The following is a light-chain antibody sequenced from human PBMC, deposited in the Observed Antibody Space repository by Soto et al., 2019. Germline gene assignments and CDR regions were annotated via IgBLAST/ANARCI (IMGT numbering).Light chain of an antibody. J-gene: IGLJ1*01. CDR1: SSDVGGYNY. V-gene: IGLV2-14*01. Sequence: QSVLTQPASVSGSPGKSITISCTGTSSDVGGYNYFSWYQQHPGKAPKLMIYDVSNRPSGVSNRFSGSKSGNTASLTISGLQAEDEADYYCSSYTSSSTLYVFGTGTKLTVL. CDR3: SSYTSSSTLYV. CDR2: DVS.